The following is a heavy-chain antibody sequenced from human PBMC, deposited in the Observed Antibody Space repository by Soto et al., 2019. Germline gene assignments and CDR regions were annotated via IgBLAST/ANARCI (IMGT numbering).Heavy chain of an antibody. Sequence: TSETLSLTCAVSGDSVSSRFWWSWVRQSPGKGLEWIGEIYHSGSANYNPSLKSRVTMSVDNSKNQFSLKLNSVTAADTAVYYCARYNAAFGTYYFDYWGQGTLVTVSS. CDR2: IYHSGSA. V-gene: IGHV4-4*02. D-gene: IGHD6-13*01. J-gene: IGHJ4*02. CDR3: ARYNAAFGTYYFDY. CDR1: GDSVSSRFW.